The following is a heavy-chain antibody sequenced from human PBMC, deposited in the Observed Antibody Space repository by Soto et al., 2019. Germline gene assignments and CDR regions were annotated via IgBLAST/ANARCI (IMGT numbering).Heavy chain of an antibody. J-gene: IGHJ3*02. V-gene: IGHV3-33*06. CDR1: GFTFSTYG. CDR3: AKDWENAFDI. CDR2: IWNDASNK. Sequence: QVQLVESGGGVVQPGRSLRLSCAASGFTFSTYGMHWVRQAPGKGLEWVALIWNDASNKYYADYVKGRFTISRDSSKNTLYMEMNSLRAEDTALYYCAKDWENAFDIWGQGTMVTVSS. D-gene: IGHD1-26*01.